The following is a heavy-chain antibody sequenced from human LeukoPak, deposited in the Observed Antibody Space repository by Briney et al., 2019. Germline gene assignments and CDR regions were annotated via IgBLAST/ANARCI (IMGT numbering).Heavy chain of an antibody. CDR3: ARDGAARDYYGSGSYYEWVNWFDP. Sequence: GASVKVSCKASGYTFTGYYMHWVRQAPGQGLEWMGWINPNSGGTNYAQKFQGRVTMTRDTSISTAYMELSRLRSDDTAVYYCARDGAARDYYGSGSYYEWVNWFDPWGQGTLVTVSS. J-gene: IGHJ5*02. D-gene: IGHD3-10*01. CDR2: INPNSGGT. CDR1: GYTFTGYY. V-gene: IGHV1-2*02.